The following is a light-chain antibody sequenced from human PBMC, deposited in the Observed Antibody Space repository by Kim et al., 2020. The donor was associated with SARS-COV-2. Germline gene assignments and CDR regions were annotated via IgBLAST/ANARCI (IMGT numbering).Light chain of an antibody. CDR3: LKHDYYPRE. CDR1: QGMRDD. CDR2: RTS. Sequence: AIQLTQSPPSLSASVGDKVIITCRPSQGMRDDLGWYQQKPGKAPKLLMYRTSILQSGVPSRFSGSGSGTDFTLTISSLQPEDFATYYCLKHDYYPREFGQGTKVDSK. V-gene: IGKV1-6*01. J-gene: IGKJ1*01.